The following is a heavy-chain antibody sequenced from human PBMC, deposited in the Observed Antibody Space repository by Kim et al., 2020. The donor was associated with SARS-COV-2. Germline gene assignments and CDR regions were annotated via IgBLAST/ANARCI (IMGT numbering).Heavy chain of an antibody. D-gene: IGHD3-22*01. CDR1: GGSISSSSYY. J-gene: IGHJ4*02. CDR2: IYYGGST. V-gene: IGHV4-39*06. Sequence: SETLSLTCTVSGGSISSSSYYWGWIRQPPVKGLEWIGSIYYGGSTYYNPSIKSRATISVDTSKNQFPLKASSVTAADTAVYYWARTHYDSRGEFDYWGQG. CDR3: ARTHYDSRGEFDY.